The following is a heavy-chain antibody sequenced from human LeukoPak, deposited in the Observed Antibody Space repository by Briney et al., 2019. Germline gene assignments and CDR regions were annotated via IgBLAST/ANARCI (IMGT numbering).Heavy chain of an antibody. CDR2: IYSGGST. Sequence: GGSLRLSCAASGFTVSNNYMSWVRQVPGKEPEWVSVIYSGGSTYYADSVKGRFTVSRDSSKNTVYLQMNNLRAEDTAVYYCAGSGGHTYALPDYWGQGTLVTVSS. J-gene: IGHJ4*02. CDR1: GFTVSNNY. CDR3: AGSGGHTYALPDY. D-gene: IGHD5-18*01. V-gene: IGHV3-53*01.